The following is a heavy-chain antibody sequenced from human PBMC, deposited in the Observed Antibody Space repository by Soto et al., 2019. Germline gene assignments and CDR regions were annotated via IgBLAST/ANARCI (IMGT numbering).Heavy chain of an antibody. J-gene: IGHJ4*02. CDR1: GYTFTSYA. D-gene: IGHD6-13*01. Sequence: AXVKVYCKAFGYTFTSYAIRWVPQAPGQGLEWMGWISAYNGNTNYAQKLQGRVTMTTDTSTSTAYMELRSLRSDDTAVYYCARDAAAGLNDYWGQGTLVTVSS. CDR2: ISAYNGNT. V-gene: IGHV1-18*01. CDR3: ARDAAAGLNDY.